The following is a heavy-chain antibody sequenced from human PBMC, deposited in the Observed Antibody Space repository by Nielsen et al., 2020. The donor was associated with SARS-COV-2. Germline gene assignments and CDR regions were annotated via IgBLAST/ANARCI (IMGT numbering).Heavy chain of an antibody. CDR3: ARDNLLLLVSYYYGMDV. J-gene: IGHJ6*02. CDR2: ISYDGRHD. D-gene: IGHD2-2*01. CDR1: GFNFKAYA. Sequence: GESLKISCTASGFNFKAYAMHWVRQAPGKGLEWVTVISYDGRHDYYADSVKGRFTISRDNSKNTLYLQMNSLRAEDTAVYYCARDNLLLLVSYYYGMDVWGQGTTVTVSS. V-gene: IGHV3-30*04.